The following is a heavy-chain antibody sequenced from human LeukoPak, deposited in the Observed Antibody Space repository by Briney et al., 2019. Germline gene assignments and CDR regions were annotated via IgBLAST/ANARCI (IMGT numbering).Heavy chain of an antibody. CDR2: IYYRGST. D-gene: IGHD3-22*01. V-gene: IGHV4-39*01. CDR3: ARRRYYDSTGYLD. J-gene: IGHJ1*01. CDR1: GDSISSSSYY. Sequence: PSETLSLTCTLSGDSISSSSYYWGWIRQPPGTGLEWIGDIYYRGSTYYNPSLKSRVSISIDTSNNQFSLTLNSVTAADTALYFCARRRYYDSTGYLDWGQGTLVTVSS.